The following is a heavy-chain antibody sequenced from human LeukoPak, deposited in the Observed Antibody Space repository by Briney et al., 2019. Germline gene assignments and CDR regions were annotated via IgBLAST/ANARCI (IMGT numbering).Heavy chain of an antibody. D-gene: IGHD1-1*01. V-gene: IGHV3-48*04. CDR1: GFTFDAYH. CDR3: ARDGGSLVVQPGDH. J-gene: IGHJ4*02. Sequence: GGSLSLSCAASGFTFDAYHMNWVRQAPGKGLEWLGYISSGSSTIYYADSVKGRFTVSRDNAKETLYLQLDSLRGEDRAIYYCARDGGSLVVQPGDHWGQGTLVTVSS. CDR2: ISSGSSTI.